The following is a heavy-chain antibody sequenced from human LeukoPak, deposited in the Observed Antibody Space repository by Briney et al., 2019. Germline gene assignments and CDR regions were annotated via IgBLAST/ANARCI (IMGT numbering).Heavy chain of an antibody. CDR2: INTNTGNP. CDR3: ARGDYETHGYQTR. V-gene: IGHV7-4-1*02. Sequence: ASVKVSCKASGYIFASYVLHWVRQAPGQGLEWMGWINTNTGNPTYAQGFTGRFVFSLDTSVSTAYLQISSLKADDTAMYYCARGDYETHGYQTRWGQGTLVTVSS. D-gene: IGHD3-22*01. J-gene: IGHJ4*02. CDR1: GYIFASYV.